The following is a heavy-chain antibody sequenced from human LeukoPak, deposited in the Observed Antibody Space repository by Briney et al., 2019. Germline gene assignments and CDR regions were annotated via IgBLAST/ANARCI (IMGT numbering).Heavy chain of an antibody. CDR1: EFTFSSYG. J-gene: IGHJ4*02. D-gene: IGHD5-18*01. Sequence: GGSLRLSCAASEFTFSSYGMHWVRQAPGKGLEWVAVIWYDGSKKYYADSAKGRFTISRDNSKNTLYLQMDSLRAEDTAVYYCARDTNVQGYSYAQENFEYWGQGNLVTVSS. CDR2: IWYDGSKK. V-gene: IGHV3-33*08. CDR3: ARDTNVQGYSYAQENFEY.